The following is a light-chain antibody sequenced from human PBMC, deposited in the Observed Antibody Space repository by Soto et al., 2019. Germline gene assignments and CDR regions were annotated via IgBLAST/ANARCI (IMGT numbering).Light chain of an antibody. Sequence: QSVLTQPASVSGSPGQSITISCTGTSSDVGAYNYVSWYQQHPGEAPKLMIYAVSNRPSGVSNRFSGSKSGNTASLTISGLQAEDEADYYCSSYTRSSAPYVFGTGTKSPS. V-gene: IGLV2-14*01. J-gene: IGLJ1*01. CDR1: SSDVGAYNY. CDR3: SSYTRSSAPYV. CDR2: AVS.